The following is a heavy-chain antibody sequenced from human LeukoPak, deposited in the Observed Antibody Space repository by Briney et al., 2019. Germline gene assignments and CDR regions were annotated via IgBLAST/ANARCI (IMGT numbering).Heavy chain of an antibody. J-gene: IGHJ4*02. CDR2: ISGSGGST. V-gene: IGHV3-23*01. CDR3: AKVGGDYYYDSSGYYPS. D-gene: IGHD3-22*01. CDR1: GFTFSSYA. Sequence: PGGSLRPSCAASGFTFSSYAMSWVRQAPGKGLEWVSAISGSGGSTYYADSVKGRFTISRDNSKNTLYLQMNSLRAEDTAVYYCAKVGGDYYYDSSGYYPSWGQGTLVTVSS.